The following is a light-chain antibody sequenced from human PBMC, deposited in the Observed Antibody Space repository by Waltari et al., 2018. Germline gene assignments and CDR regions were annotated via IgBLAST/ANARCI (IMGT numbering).Light chain of an antibody. CDR2: DVS. Sequence: QSALTQPASVSGSPGQSITISCTGTSSDVGGYNYVSWYQQHPGKAPKLMIYDVSKQPSGVSTRFSGSKSCNTASLTISGLQADDEADYFCSSYTSSALRVFGGGTKLTVL. J-gene: IGLJ2*01. CDR3: SSYTSSALRV. CDR1: SSDVGGYNY. V-gene: IGLV2-14*01.